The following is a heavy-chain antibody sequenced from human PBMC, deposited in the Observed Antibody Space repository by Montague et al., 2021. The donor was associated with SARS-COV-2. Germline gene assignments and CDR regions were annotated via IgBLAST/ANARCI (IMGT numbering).Heavy chain of an antibody. Sequence: SETLSLTCSVSGGSISGYYWSWIWQPPGRGLEWICIIDYSGSINYNPTHKSRLTISVDTSKNQFYLKLSSVTAADTAVYYCAGRYRWAMEVWGQGTTVTVSS. D-gene: IGHD5-12*01. CDR1: GGSISGYY. V-gene: IGHV4-59*08. CDR3: AGRYRWAMEV. J-gene: IGHJ6*02. CDR2: IDYSGSI.